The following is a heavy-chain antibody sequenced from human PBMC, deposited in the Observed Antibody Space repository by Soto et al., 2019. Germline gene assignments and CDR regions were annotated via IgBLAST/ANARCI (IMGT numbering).Heavy chain of an antibody. CDR2: IKSKTDGWTT. Sequence: PGGSLRLSCAASGFTFSNAWMSWVRQATGKGLEWVGRIKSKTDGWTTDYAAPVKGRFTISRDDSKNTLYLQMNSLKTEDTAVYYCTTDQGTAMVPFDYWGQGTLVTVSS. D-gene: IGHD5-18*01. V-gene: IGHV3-15*01. CDR3: TTDQGTAMVPFDY. J-gene: IGHJ4*02. CDR1: GFTFSNAW.